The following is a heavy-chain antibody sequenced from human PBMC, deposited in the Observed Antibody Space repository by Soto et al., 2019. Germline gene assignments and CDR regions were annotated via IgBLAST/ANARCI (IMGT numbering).Heavy chain of an antibody. Sequence: PGESLKISCKGSGYSFTSYWIGWVRQMPGKGLEWMGIIYPGDSDTRYSPSFQGQVTISADKSISTAYLQWSSLKASDTAMYYCARLSSSSWFRDDAFDIWGQGTMVTVSS. CDR3: ARLSSSSWFRDDAFDI. J-gene: IGHJ3*02. CDR1: GYSFTSYW. V-gene: IGHV5-51*01. CDR2: IYPGDSDT. D-gene: IGHD6-13*01.